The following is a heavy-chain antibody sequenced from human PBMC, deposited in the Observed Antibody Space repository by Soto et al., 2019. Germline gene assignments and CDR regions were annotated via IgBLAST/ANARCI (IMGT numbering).Heavy chain of an antibody. CDR3: ARNVMGARGWVHEPL. V-gene: IGHV5-10-1*01. CDR2: IDPSDSYT. Sequence: EVQLVQSGAEVKKPGESLRISCKGSGYSFTSYWISWVRQMPGKGLEWMGRIDPSDSYTNYSPPFQGDVTISANKSITTTYLQWSSLKASDTAMYYCARNVMGARGWVHEPLWGQGTMVTVSS. D-gene: IGHD1-26*01. J-gene: IGHJ4*02. CDR1: GYSFTSYW.